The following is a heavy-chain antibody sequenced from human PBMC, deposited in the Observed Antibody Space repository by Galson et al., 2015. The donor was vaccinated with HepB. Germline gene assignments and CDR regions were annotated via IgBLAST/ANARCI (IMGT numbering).Heavy chain of an antibody. CDR2: IYSGGNT. J-gene: IGHJ4*02. CDR3: ARGYSRSWYSGLGF. V-gene: IGHV3-53*01. D-gene: IGHD6-13*01. CDR1: GFTVSSNY. Sequence: SLRLSCAASGFTVSSNYMSWVRLAPGRGLECVSVIYSGGNTYYADSVRGRFIISRDNSKNTLYLQMNSLRVEDTAVYYCARGYSRSWYSGLGFWGQGTLVTVSS.